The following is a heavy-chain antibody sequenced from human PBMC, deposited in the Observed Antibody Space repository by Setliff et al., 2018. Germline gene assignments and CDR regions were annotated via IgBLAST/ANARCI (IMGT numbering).Heavy chain of an antibody. CDR2: IHYNGNL. D-gene: IGHD7-27*01. CDR3: ARRPTGPWAPFDI. Sequence: SETLSLTCAVSGGSISSSSYYWGWIRQSPGEGLEWIANIHYNGNLYYNPSLKNRATISMDTSKIQFSLKLISVTAADTALYFCARRPTGPWAPFDIWGHGTMVTVS. CDR1: GGSISSSSYY. V-gene: IGHV4-39*01. J-gene: IGHJ3*02.